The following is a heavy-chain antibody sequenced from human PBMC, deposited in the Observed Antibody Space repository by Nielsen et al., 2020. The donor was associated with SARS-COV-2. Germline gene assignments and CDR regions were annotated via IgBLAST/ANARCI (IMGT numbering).Heavy chain of an antibody. D-gene: IGHD3-16*02. Sequence: SETLSLTCTVSGGSISSGGYYWSWIRQPPGKGLEWIGYIYYSGSTYYNPSLKSRVTISVDTSKNQLSLKLSSVTAADTAVYYCARDNNDYVWGSYRQYYFDYWGQGTLVTVSS. CDR3: ARDNNDYVWGSYRQYYFDY. J-gene: IGHJ4*02. V-gene: IGHV4-31*03. CDR1: GGSISSGGYY. CDR2: IYYSGST.